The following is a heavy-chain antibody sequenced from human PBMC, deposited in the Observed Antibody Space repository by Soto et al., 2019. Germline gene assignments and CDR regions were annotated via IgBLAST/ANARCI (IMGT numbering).Heavy chain of an antibody. Sequence: SVKVSCKASGGTFSSYAISWVRQAPGQGLEWMGGIITIFGTANYAQKFQGRVTITADESTSTAYMELSSLRSEDTAVYYCARGGIYSSGWYQSPEYYYYYGMDVWGQGTTVTVSS. CDR1: GGTFSSYA. J-gene: IGHJ6*02. CDR3: ARGGIYSSGWYQSPEYYYYYGMDV. CDR2: IITIFGTA. D-gene: IGHD6-19*01. V-gene: IGHV1-69*13.